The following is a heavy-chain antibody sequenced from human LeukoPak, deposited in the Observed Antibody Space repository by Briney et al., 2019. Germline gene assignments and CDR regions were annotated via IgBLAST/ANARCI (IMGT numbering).Heavy chain of an antibody. CDR3: ARVGKPYYYGMDV. J-gene: IGHJ6*02. Sequence: SETLSLTCTVSGGSISSYYWSWIRQPPGKGLEWIGYIYYSGSTNYNPSLESRVTISVDTSKNQFSLKLSSVTAADTAVYYCARVGKPYYYGMDVWGQGTTVTVSS. CDR1: GGSISSYY. V-gene: IGHV4-59*01. CDR2: IYYSGST.